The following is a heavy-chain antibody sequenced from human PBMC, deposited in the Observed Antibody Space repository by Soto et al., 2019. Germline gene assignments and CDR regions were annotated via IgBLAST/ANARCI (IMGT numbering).Heavy chain of an antibody. CDR1: GFTFSTYA. V-gene: IGHV3-23*01. J-gene: IGHJ4*02. CDR3: ARDRHPYSTKYYFDY. D-gene: IGHD2-2*01. CDR2: VSGSGAYT. Sequence: GGSLRLSCAASGFTFSTYAMNWVRQPPGKGLEWVSSVSGSGAYTYYADSVQGRFTISRDNSKNTLNLQMNSLRAEDTAVYYCARDRHPYSTKYYFDYWGQGTLVTVSS.